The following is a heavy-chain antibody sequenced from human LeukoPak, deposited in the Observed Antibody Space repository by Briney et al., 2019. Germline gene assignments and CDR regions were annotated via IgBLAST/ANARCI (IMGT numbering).Heavy chain of an antibody. Sequence: SVKVSCKASGGTFSSYAISWVRQAPGQGLEWMGGIIPIFGTANYAQKFQGRVTITTDESTSTAYMELSSLRSEDTAVYYCARGIVVVPAAAPYYYYMDVWGKGTTVTVSS. D-gene: IGHD2-2*01. CDR3: ARGIVVVPAAAPYYYYMDV. J-gene: IGHJ6*03. V-gene: IGHV1-69*05. CDR2: IIPIFGTA. CDR1: GGTFSSYA.